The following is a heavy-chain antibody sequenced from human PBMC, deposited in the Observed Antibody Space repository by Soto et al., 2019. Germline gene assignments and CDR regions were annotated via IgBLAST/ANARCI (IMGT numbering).Heavy chain of an antibody. CDR2: INSDGSTI. Sequence: EVQLVESGGGLVQPGGSLRLSCAASGFTLSSYWMHWVRQAPGKGLVWVSRINSDGSTINYADSVKGRFTISRDNAKNTLYLQMNSLRAEDTSVYYCARGYGETSTDTIGCWGQGTLVTVSS. J-gene: IGHJ4*02. D-gene: IGHD5-18*01. CDR3: ARGYGETSTDTIGC. V-gene: IGHV3-74*01. CDR1: GFTLSSYW.